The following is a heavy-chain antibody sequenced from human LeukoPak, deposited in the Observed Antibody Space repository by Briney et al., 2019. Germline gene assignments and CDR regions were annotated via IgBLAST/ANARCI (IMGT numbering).Heavy chain of an antibody. CDR1: GVIFNNYA. CDR2: ISWNSGSI. J-gene: IGHJ4*02. CDR3: AKDNRRHYTSGPNPDSLH. V-gene: IGHV3-9*01. Sequence: GGSLRLSCAGSGVIFNNYAMHWVRQPPGKGLEWVSGISWNSGSIDYADSVKGRFTISRDNAKNSLYLQMNSMRVEDTAFYYCAKDNRRHYTSGPNPDSLHWGQGALVTVSS. D-gene: IGHD6-19*01.